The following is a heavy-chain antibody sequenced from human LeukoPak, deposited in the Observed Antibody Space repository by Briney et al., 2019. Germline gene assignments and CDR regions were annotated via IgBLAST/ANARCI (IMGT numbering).Heavy chain of an antibody. CDR2: INPNSGGT. V-gene: IGHV1-2*02. D-gene: IGHD3-10*01. CDR1: GGTFSSYA. J-gene: IGHJ4*02. Sequence: ASVTVSCKASGGTFSSYAISWVRQPPGQGLEWMGWINPNSGGTNYAQKFQGRVTMIRDTSISTAYMELSRLRSDDTALYYCARDRVNLLDYWGQGTLVTVSS. CDR3: ARDRVNLLDY.